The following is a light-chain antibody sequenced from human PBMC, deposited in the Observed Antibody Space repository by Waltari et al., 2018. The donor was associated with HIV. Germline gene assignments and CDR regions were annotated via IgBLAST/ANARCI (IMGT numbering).Light chain of an antibody. Sequence: QSVLTQPPSVSAAPGQKVSFSCSGGTSHLGNNYVSWYQQLPGRAPRLLIYDNEKRPSGIPDRFSASKAGMSATLDITGLQIVDEADYYCGTWDSSLNLYVFGPGTTVAVL. CDR3: GTWDSSLNLYV. J-gene: IGLJ1*01. CDR1: TSHLGNNY. V-gene: IGLV1-51*01. CDR2: DNE.